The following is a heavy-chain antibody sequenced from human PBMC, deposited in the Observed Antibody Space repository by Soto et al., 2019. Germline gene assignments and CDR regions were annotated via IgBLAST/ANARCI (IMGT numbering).Heavy chain of an antibody. V-gene: IGHV4-39*01. CDR1: GASISVHRYY. J-gene: IGHJ5*01. CDR3: PRRYNWNDNYFDS. D-gene: IGHD1-20*01. CDR2: SYYSGTT. Sequence: XETLSVTCTVSGASISVHRYYWTWIRQPPGKVLEWIGSSYYSGTTYFNPSLKSRGTISVDTSKNQFSLRLTSVTAADTAIYYCPRRYNWNDNYFDSWGPGALVTVSS.